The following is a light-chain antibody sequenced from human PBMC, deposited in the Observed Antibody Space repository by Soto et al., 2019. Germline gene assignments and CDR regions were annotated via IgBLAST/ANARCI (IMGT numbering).Light chain of an antibody. Sequence: QSALTQPASVSGSPGQSITISCTGTSSDVGGFNYVSWYQHHPGKAPKLMIYDVSNRPSGVSNRFSGSKSGNTASLTISGLQAEDEADYYCSSSTSSSTLVVFGGGTKLNVL. CDR1: SSDVGGFNY. CDR3: SSSTSSSTLVV. V-gene: IGLV2-14*03. CDR2: DVS. J-gene: IGLJ2*01.